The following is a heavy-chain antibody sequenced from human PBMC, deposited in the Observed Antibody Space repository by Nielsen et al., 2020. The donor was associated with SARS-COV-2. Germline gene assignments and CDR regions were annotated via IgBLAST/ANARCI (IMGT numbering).Heavy chain of an antibody. Sequence: GESLKISCAASGFTFSSYAMSWVRQAPGTGLEWVSAISGSGGSTYYADSVKGRFTISRDNSKNTLYLQMNSLRAEDTAVYYCAKRVVVPAANYYYYYYYMDVWGKGTTVTVSS. D-gene: IGHD2-2*01. CDR2: ISGSGGST. CDR3: AKRVVVPAANYYYYYYYMDV. CDR1: GFTFSSYA. J-gene: IGHJ6*03. V-gene: IGHV3-23*01.